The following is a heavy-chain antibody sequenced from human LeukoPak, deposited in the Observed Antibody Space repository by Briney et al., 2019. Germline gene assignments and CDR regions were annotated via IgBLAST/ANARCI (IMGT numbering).Heavy chain of an antibody. CDR1: GGSISSYY. D-gene: IGHD3-22*01. V-gene: IGHV4-59*01. J-gene: IGHJ4*02. Sequence: PSETLSLTCTVSGGSISSYYWSWIRQPPGKGLEWIGYIYYSGSTNYNPSLKSRITISVDTSKNQFSLKLSSVTAADTAVYYCARDTSPDYWETRGYYDSWGQGTLVTVSS. CDR2: IYYSGST. CDR3: ARDTSPDYWETRGYYDS.